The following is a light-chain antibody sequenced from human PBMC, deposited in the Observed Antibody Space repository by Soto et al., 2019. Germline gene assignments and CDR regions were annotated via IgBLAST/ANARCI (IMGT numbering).Light chain of an antibody. CDR3: KQYSNYWT. CDR2: DAS. J-gene: IGKJ1*01. CDR1: QSISSW. V-gene: IGKV1-5*01. Sequence: DIQMTQSPSTLSASVGDRVTITCRASQSISSWLAWYQQKPGKAPKLLIYDASSVESGVPSRFSGSGSETEFTLNFSSLQPYDCATYYCKQYSNYWTFGKGTKVEVK.